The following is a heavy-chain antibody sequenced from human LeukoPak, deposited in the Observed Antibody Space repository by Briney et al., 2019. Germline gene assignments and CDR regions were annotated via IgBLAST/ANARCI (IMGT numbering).Heavy chain of an antibody. CDR3: ASNGVYSSSSGGAFDY. D-gene: IGHD6-6*01. CDR2: IIPIFGTA. Sequence: SVKVSCKASGGTFSSYAISWLRQAPGQGLEWMGGIIPIFGTANYAQKFQGRVTITTDESTSTAYMELSSLRSEDTAVYYCASNGVYSSSSGGAFDYWGQGTLVTVSS. CDR1: GGTFSSYA. V-gene: IGHV1-69*05. J-gene: IGHJ4*02.